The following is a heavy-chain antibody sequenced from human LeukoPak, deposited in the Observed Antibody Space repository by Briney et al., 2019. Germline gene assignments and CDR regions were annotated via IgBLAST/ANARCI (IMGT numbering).Heavy chain of an antibody. J-gene: IGHJ5*02. CDR2: IHYTGGA. Sequence: PSETLSLTCSVSSGSISGYYWSWIRQPPGKGLEWIAYIHYTGGAKYNASLKSRVTMSVDTPKNQLSLRLNSVTAADTAVYYCARGGGGSPNWFAPWGPGTLVTVSS. V-gene: IGHV4-59*01. D-gene: IGHD1-26*01. CDR3: ARGGGGSPNWFAP. CDR1: SGSISGYY.